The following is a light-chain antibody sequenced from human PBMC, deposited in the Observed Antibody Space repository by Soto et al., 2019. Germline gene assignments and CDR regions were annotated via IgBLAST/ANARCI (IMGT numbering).Light chain of an antibody. CDR1: SSDIGAYKY. Sequence: QSVLTQPASVSGSPGQSITISYTGTSSDIGAYKYVSWYQQHPGKAPQLIIYEVSNRPSGVSNRFSGSKSGNTASLTISGLQDEDEADYYCSSFTSISTYLFGTGTKVTVL. J-gene: IGLJ1*01. CDR2: EVS. V-gene: IGLV2-14*01. CDR3: SSFTSISTYL.